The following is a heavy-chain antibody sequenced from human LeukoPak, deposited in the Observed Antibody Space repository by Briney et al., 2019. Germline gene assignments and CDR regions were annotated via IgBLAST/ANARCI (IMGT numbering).Heavy chain of an antibody. CDR3: ARHLKYSGGGHYFDY. CDR1: GGTFSSYA. Sequence: GASVKVSCKASGGTFSSYAISWVRQAPGQGLEWMGGIIPIFGTANYAQKFQGRVTITTDESTSTAYMELSSLRSEDTAVYYCARHLKYSGGGHYFDYWGQGTLVTVSS. J-gene: IGHJ4*02. D-gene: IGHD2-15*01. V-gene: IGHV1-69*05. CDR2: IIPIFGTA.